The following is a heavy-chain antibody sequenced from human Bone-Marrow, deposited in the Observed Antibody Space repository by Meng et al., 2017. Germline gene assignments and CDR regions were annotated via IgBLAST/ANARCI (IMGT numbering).Heavy chain of an antibody. D-gene: IGHD6-13*01. J-gene: IGHJ5*02. CDR2: MNPNSGNT. Sequence: QVHVVQVEDDVKKPGASVKCFCKASGYTFTSYDINWVRQATGQGLEWMGWMNPNSGNTGYAQKFQGRVTMTRNTSISTAYMELSSLRSEDTAVYYCARAPYSSKDWFNPWGQGTLVTVSS. V-gene: IGHV1-8*01. CDR3: ARAPYSSKDWFNP. CDR1: GYTFTSYD.